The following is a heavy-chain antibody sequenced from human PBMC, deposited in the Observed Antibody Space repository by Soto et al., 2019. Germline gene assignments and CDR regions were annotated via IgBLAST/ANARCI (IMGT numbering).Heavy chain of an antibody. Sequence: QVQLVESGGGVVQPGRSLRLSCAASGFTFSSYGMHWVRQAPGKGLEWVAVISYDGSNKYYADSVKGRFTISRDNSKNTLYLQMNSLRAEDTAVYYCAKDLESGATTLCQSWFDPWGQGTLVTVSS. CDR2: ISYDGSNK. V-gene: IGHV3-30*18. CDR1: GFTFSSYG. CDR3: AKDLESGATTLCQSWFDP. J-gene: IGHJ5*02. D-gene: IGHD1-26*01.